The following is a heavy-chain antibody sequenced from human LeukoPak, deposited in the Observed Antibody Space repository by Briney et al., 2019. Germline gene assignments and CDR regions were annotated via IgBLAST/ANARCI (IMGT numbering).Heavy chain of an antibody. CDR3: AELGITMIGGV. V-gene: IGHV3-7*01. Sequence: GGSLRLSCSASGFTFISYLMSWVRQARGKGLEGVANIKQEGSEKYYVDSVKGRFTISRDNAKNPLYLQMNSLRAEDTAVYHCAELGITMIGGVWGKGTTVTISS. CDR1: GFTFISYL. D-gene: IGHD3-10*02. J-gene: IGHJ6*04. CDR2: IKQEGSEK.